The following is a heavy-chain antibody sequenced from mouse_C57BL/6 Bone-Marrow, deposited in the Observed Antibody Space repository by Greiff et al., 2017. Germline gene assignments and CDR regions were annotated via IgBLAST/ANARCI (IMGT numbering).Heavy chain of an antibody. CDR2: IRNKANNHAT. D-gene: IGHD3-2*02. Sequence: DVKLQESGGGLVQPGGSMKLSCAASGFTFSDAWMDWVRQSPEKGLEWVAEIRNKANNHATYYAESVKGRFTISRDDSKSSVYLQMNSLRAEDTGIYYCTPLTAQVLYYAMDYWGQGTSVTVSS. V-gene: IGHV6-6*01. CDR1: GFTFSDAW. J-gene: IGHJ4*01. CDR3: TPLTAQVLYYAMDY.